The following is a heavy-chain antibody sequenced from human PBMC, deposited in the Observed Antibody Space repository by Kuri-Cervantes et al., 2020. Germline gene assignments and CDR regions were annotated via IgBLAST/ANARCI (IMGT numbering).Heavy chain of an antibody. CDR3: ARAVATYGDYRRNFDY. Sequence: ASVKVSCKASGYTFTSYYMHWVRQAPGQGLEWMGIINPSGGSTSYAQKFQGRVTMTRDTSISTAYMELRSLRSDDTAVYYCARAVATYGDYRRNFDYWGQGTLVTVSS. V-gene: IGHV1-46*01. D-gene: IGHD4-17*01. J-gene: IGHJ4*02. CDR1: GYTFTSYY. CDR2: INPSGGST.